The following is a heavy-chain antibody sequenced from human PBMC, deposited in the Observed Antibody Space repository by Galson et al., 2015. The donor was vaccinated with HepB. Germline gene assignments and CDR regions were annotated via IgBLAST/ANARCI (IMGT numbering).Heavy chain of an antibody. Sequence: SLRLSCAASGFTFRSYGKHWVRQAPGKGLEWVAVISYDGSSKYFADSVKGRFTISRANSKNTLYLQMNSLRAEDTAVYYCARASYALYSSGWDGNAFDVWGQGTMVTVSS. CDR2: ISYDGSSK. CDR1: GFTFRSYG. CDR3: ARASYALYSSGWDGNAFDV. J-gene: IGHJ3*01. D-gene: IGHD6-19*01. V-gene: IGHV3-30*03.